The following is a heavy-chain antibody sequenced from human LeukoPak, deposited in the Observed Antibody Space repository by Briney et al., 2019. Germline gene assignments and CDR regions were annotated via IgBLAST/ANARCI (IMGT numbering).Heavy chain of an antibody. J-gene: IGHJ3*02. CDR1: GFTFSSYA. CDR3: AKGRYYYDSSDAFDI. Sequence: GVSLRLSCAASGFTFSSYAMSWVRQAAGKGLEWVSAISGSGGSTYYADSVKGRFTISRDNSKNTLYLQMNILRAEETAVYYCAKGRYYYDSSDAFDIWGQGTMVTVSS. D-gene: IGHD3-22*01. CDR2: ISGSGGST. V-gene: IGHV3-23*01.